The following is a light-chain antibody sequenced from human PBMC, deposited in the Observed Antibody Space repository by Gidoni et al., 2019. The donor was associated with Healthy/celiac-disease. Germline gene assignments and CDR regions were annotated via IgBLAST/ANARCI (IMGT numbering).Light chain of an antibody. CDR2: KAS. Sequence: DIQMTQSPSTLSASVGDRVTITSRASQSISSWLAWYQQKPGKAPKLLIYKASSLESGVPSRFSGSGSGTEFTLTISSLQPDDFATYYCQQYNSYPWTFGQXTKVEIK. V-gene: IGKV1-5*03. CDR1: QSISSW. J-gene: IGKJ1*01. CDR3: QQYNSYPWT.